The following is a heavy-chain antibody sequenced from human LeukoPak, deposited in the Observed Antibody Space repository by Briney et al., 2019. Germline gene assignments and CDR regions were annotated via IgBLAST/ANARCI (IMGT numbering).Heavy chain of an antibody. D-gene: IGHD6-19*01. V-gene: IGHV3-13*01. CDR3: ARGGIQVSGIDEFDY. Sequence: GGSLRLSCAASGFTFIDYDMHWVRQVIGKGLEWVSAIGIRGDTHYSGSVNGRFTISRENAESSLYPQMNSLRAEDTAVYYCARGGIQVSGIDEFDYWGQGTLVTVSS. CDR1: GFTFIDYD. CDR2: IGIRGDT. J-gene: IGHJ4*02.